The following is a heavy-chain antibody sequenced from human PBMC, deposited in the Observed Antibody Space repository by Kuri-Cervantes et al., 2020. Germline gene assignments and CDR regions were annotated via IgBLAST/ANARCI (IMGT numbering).Heavy chain of an antibody. CDR3: AREGLEHGAWFGELFGIDY. V-gene: IGHV3-7*01. J-gene: IGHJ4*02. Sequence: GGSLRLSCAASGFTFSNAWMSWVRQAPGKGLEWVANIKQDGSEKYYVDSVKGRFTISRDNAKNSLYLQMNSLRAEDTAVYYCAREGLEHGAWFGELFGIDYWGQGTLVTVSS. CDR1: GFTFSNAW. D-gene: IGHD3-10*01. CDR2: IKQDGSEK.